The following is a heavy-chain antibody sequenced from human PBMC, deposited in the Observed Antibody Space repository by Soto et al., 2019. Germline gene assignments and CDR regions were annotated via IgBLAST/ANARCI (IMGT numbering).Heavy chain of an antibody. J-gene: IGHJ5*02. CDR2: MSYDGRKK. D-gene: IGHD3-22*01. V-gene: IGHV3-30*04. CDR1: GFTLSSYA. CDR3: ARQDHSGSGWFDT. Sequence: QVQLVESGGGVVQPGRSLRLSCAASGFTLSSYAIHWVRQAPGKGLEWAAVMSYDGRKKYYADSMKGRFTISRDNSKNTLYLQMNSLRADDTAVYYCARQDHSGSGWFDTWGQGTLVTVSS.